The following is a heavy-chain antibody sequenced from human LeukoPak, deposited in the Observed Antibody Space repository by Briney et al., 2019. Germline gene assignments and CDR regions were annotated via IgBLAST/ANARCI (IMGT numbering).Heavy chain of an antibody. CDR1: GGSFSGYY. CDR2: IYTSGST. Sequence: SETLSLTCAVYGGSFSGYYWSWIRQPAGKGLEWIGRIYTSGSTNYNPSLKSRVTMSVDTSKNQFSLKLSSVTAADTAVYYCAGEGTNGDLDYWGQGTLVTVSS. J-gene: IGHJ4*02. CDR3: AGEGTNGDLDY. V-gene: IGHV4-59*10. D-gene: IGHD4-17*01.